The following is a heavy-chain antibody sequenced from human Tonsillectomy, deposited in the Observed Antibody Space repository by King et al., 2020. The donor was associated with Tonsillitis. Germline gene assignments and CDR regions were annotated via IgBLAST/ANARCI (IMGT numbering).Heavy chain of an antibody. CDR1: GFTFTSSA. Sequence: QLVESGPEVKKPGTSVKVSCKASGFTFTSSAMLWVRQARGQRLEWIGWIVVGSGNTNYAQKFQERVTITRDMSTSTAYMELSSLRSEDSAVYYCASDPYCSGGSCYSWFDLWGQGTLVTVS. CDR3: ASDPYCSGGSCYSWFDL. J-gene: IGHJ5*02. V-gene: IGHV1-58*02. D-gene: IGHD2-15*01. CDR2: IVVGSGNT.